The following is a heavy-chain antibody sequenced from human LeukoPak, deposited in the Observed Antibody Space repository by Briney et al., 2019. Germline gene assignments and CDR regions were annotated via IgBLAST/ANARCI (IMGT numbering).Heavy chain of an antibody. CDR2: ISSSGSTI. Sequence: KPGGALRLSCAASGFTFSDYYMSWIRQAPGKGLEWVSYISSSGSTIYYVDSVKGRFTISRDNAKNSLYLQMNSLRAEDTAVYYCARAVPAASHFDYWGQGTLVTVSS. V-gene: IGHV3-11*01. J-gene: IGHJ4*02. D-gene: IGHD2-2*01. CDR3: ARAVPAASHFDY. CDR1: GFTFSDYY.